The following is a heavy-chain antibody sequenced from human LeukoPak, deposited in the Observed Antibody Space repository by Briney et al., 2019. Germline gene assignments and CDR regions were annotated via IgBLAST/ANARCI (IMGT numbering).Heavy chain of an antibody. D-gene: IGHD1-1*01. CDR1: GYSFTTYW. J-gene: IGHJ4*02. Sequence: GESLKISCEVYGYSFTTYWIGWVRQMPGKGLEWVGIIYPGDSDTRYSPSFQGQVTISADKSISTAYLQWSSLKASDTAMYYCARRRQVGYRFDYWGQGTLVTVSS. CDR2: IYPGDSDT. V-gene: IGHV5-51*01. CDR3: ARRRQVGYRFDY.